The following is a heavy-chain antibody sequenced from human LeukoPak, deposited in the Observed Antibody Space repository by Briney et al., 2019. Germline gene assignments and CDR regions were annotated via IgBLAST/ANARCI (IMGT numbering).Heavy chain of an antibody. V-gene: IGHV3-7*01. CDR2: IKVDGNEK. CDR1: KFTFSSYW. CDR3: ARAEYDFGSGLSQRRYYYMDV. D-gene: IGHD3-3*01. Sequence: WGSLRLSCAASKFTFSSYWMSWVRQAPGKGLEWMADIKVDGNEKYYVDSVKDRFTISRDNAKNSLYMQMNSLRAEDTAVYFCARAEYDFGSGLSQRRYYYMDVWGKGTTVTVSS. J-gene: IGHJ6*03.